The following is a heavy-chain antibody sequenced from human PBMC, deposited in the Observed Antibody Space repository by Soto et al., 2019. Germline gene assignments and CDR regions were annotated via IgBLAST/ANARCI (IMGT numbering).Heavy chain of an antibody. J-gene: IGHJ3*01. CDR3: AKVRLVASFYDAFDV. CDR1: GFSFRSYS. Sequence: EVQLVESGGCLVQPGGSLRLSCAASGFSFRSYSMSWVRQAPGKGLEWVAHIKLDGSETHYVGSVRGRFTISRDNAKNYMYLQMISLRAEDTAVYYCAKVRLVASFYDAFDVWGQGTVVAVSS. D-gene: IGHD5-12*01. V-gene: IGHV3-7*01. CDR2: IKLDGSET.